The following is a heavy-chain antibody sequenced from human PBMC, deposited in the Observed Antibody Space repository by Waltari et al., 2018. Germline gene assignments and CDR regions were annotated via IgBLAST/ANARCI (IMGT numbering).Heavy chain of an antibody. Sequence: EVQLVESGGGLVQPGGSLRLSCAASGFTFSRDWMYWVRQAPGTGLAWVSHITSDGSNTGYADSVKGRFTISRDNAKNTLYMEMNSLRDEDTAVYYCVRDRGMDAWGQGTTVTVSS. V-gene: IGHV3-74*01. J-gene: IGHJ6*02. CDR1: GFTFSRDW. CDR3: VRDRGMDA. CDR2: ITSDGSNT.